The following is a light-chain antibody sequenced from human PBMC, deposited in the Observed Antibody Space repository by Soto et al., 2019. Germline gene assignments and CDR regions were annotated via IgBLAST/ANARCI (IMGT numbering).Light chain of an antibody. CDR1: SRDVGGY. Sequence: QSALPQPAFGSGSPGQSITISCTGTSRDVGGYVSWYQQHPGKAPKLMIYEVSNRPSGVSNRFSGSKSGNTASLTISGLQAEDEADYYCRSYTSSNTVVFGGGTKLTVL. CDR3: RSYTSSNTVV. CDR2: EVS. V-gene: IGLV2-14*01. J-gene: IGLJ2*01.